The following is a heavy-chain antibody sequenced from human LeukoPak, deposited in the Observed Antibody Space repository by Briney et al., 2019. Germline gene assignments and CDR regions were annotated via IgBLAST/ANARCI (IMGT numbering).Heavy chain of an antibody. D-gene: IGHD1-20*01. V-gene: IGHV3-48*03. CDR3: ARSGGHNLYDY. CDR1: GFTFSSYE. CDR2: MSSTDNTI. Sequence: PGGSLRLSCAASGFTFSSYEMNWVRQAPGKGLEWVSYMSSTDNTIYYADSVKGRFTISRDNAKNSLYLQMNSLRAEDTAVYYCARSGGHNLYDYWGQGTLVTVSS. J-gene: IGHJ4*02.